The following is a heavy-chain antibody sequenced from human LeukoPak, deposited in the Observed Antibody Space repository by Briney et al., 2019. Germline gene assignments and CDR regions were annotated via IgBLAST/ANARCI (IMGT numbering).Heavy chain of an antibody. V-gene: IGHV3-21*01. CDR1: GFTFSNFW. CDR2: ISSSSSYI. CDR3: ARDLLGF. J-gene: IGHJ4*02. D-gene: IGHD3-16*01. Sequence: GGSLRLSCAASGFTFSNFWMSWVRQAPGKGLEWVSSISSSSSYIYYADSLKGRFTISRHNAKNSLYLQMNSLRAEDTAVYYCARDLLGFWGQGTLVTVSS.